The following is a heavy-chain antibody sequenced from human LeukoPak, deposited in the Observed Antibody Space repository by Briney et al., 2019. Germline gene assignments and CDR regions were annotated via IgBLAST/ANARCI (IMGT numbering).Heavy chain of an antibody. CDR1: GIIFKNFW. CDR3: VNAITLPD. Sequence: GGSLRLSCTASGIIFKNFWMSWVRQAPGKGLEWVANIKQDGSRQFYVDSVKGRFTISRDNAKNSMYLQMNNLRVEDTAVYYCVNAITLPDWGQGTLVTVSS. CDR2: IKQDGSRQ. V-gene: IGHV3-7*01. D-gene: IGHD3-10*01. J-gene: IGHJ4*02.